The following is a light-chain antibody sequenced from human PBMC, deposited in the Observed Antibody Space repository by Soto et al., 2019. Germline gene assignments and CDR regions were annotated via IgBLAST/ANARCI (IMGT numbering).Light chain of an antibody. J-gene: IGLJ3*02. CDR2: STS. CDR1: TGAVTSGYF. V-gene: IGLV7-43*01. CDR3: LLYYGGAWV. Sequence: QAVVTQEPSLTVSPGGTVTLTCASNTGAVTSGYFPNWFQQKPGQAPKSLIYSTSNKDSWTPARFSGSLLGGKAALTLSGVQPEDEAEYYCLLYYGGAWVFGGGTKVTVL.